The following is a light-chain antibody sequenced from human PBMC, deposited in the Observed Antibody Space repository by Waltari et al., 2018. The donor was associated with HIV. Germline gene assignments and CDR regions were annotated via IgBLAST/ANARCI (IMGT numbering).Light chain of an antibody. CDR1: SSNIGAGYD. Sequence: QSVLTQPPSVSGAPGQRVSISCTGSSSNIGAGYDVHWYQQLPGTAPKLLIYRKNNWPSGVPDRFSGSKSGTSAPLAITGLQPEDEADYYCQSYDNSLSGLVFGGGTKLTVL. CDR3: QSYDNSLSGLV. V-gene: IGLV1-40*01. CDR2: RKN. J-gene: IGLJ3*02.